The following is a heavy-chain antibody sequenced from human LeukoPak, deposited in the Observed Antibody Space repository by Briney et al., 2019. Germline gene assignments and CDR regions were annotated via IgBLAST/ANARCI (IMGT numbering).Heavy chain of an antibody. D-gene: IGHD3-22*01. CDR2: INHSGST. CDR3: ARGRGYYYDSSGYTLD. CDR1: GGSFSGYH. J-gene: IGHJ4*02. Sequence: PSETLSLTCAVYGGSFSGYHWSWIRQPPGKGLEWIGEINHSGSTNYNPSLKSRVAISVDTSKNQFSLKLSSVTAADTAVYYCARGRGYYYDSSGYTLDWGQGTLVTVSS. V-gene: IGHV4-34*01.